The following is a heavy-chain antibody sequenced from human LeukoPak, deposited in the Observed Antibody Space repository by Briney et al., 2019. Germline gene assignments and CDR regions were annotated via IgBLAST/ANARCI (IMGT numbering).Heavy chain of an antibody. V-gene: IGHV4-34*01. CDR1: GGSFSGYY. CDR3: ARLFGYCSSTSCYAPYYYYMDV. D-gene: IGHD2-2*03. J-gene: IGHJ6*03. CDR2: INHSGST. Sequence: SETLSLTCAVYGGSFSGYYWSWIRQPPGKGLEWIGEINHSGSTNYNPSLKSRVTISVDTSKNQFSLKLSSVTAADTAVYYCARLFGYCSSTSCYAPYYYYMDVWGKGTTVTISS.